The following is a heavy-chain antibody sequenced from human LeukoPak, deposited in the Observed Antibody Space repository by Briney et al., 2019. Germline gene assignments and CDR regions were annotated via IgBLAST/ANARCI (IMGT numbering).Heavy chain of an antibody. Sequence: PGGSLRLSCAASGFTFSSYSMNWVRQAPGKGLEWVSSISSSSSYIYYADSVKGRFTISRDNAKNSLYLQMNSLRAEDTAVYYCARDGYGSGSADYWGPGTLVTVSS. CDR1: GFTFSSYS. CDR2: ISSSSSYI. V-gene: IGHV3-21*01. CDR3: ARDGYGSGSADY. J-gene: IGHJ4*02. D-gene: IGHD3-10*01.